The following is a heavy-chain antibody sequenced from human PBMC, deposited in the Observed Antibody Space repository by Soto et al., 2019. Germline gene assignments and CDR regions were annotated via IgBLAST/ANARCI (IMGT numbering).Heavy chain of an antibody. V-gene: IGHV1-2*02. J-gene: IGHJ4*02. Sequence: QVQLVQSGAEVKKPGASVKVSCKASGYTFTGYYMHWVRQAPGQGLEWMGWINPNSGGTNYAQQFQGRVTMTKDTSISTAYMDRSRLRSDDTAVYYCARWGYRYGNGGCYWGQVTLVTVSS. CDR2: INPNSGGT. CDR1: GYTFTGYY. CDR3: ARWGYRYGNGGCY. D-gene: IGHD5-18*01.